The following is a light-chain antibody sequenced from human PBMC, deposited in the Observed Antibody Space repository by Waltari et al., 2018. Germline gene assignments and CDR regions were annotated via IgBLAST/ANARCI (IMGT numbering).Light chain of an antibody. CDR1: QYITGGW. V-gene: IGKV3-20*01. Sequence: EIVLTQSPGTLSLSPGERVILSCRASQYITGGWMTWYHQKPGQAPRLLIYVASTRAPGVPDRFSGSGSGTDFTLTISRLEPEDSGVYYCQQYDGSVVTFGGGTKVEIK. CDR2: VAS. CDR3: QQYDGSVVT. J-gene: IGKJ4*01.